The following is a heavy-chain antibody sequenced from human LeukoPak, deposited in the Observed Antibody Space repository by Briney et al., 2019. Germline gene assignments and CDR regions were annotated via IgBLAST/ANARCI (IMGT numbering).Heavy chain of an antibody. Sequence: SETLSLTCTVSGDSISSYYWSWIRQPPGKGLEWIGYIYYSGSSNYNPSLRSRVTISVDTSKNQVSLKLTSVTAADTAVYYCARLVIVVPFDYWGQGTLVTVSS. V-gene: IGHV4-59*01. CDR2: IYYSGSS. D-gene: IGHD2-2*01. J-gene: IGHJ4*02. CDR3: ARLVIVVPFDY. CDR1: GDSISSYY.